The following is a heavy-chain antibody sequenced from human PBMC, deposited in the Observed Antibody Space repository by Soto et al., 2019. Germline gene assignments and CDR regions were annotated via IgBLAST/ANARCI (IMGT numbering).Heavy chain of an antibody. CDR3: AIVLGGYHYVQPLDC. D-gene: IGHD5-18*01. Sequence: QVQLVESGGGVVQPGRSLRLSCAASGFTFSSYGMHWFRQAPRQGLQWVAVISYDGSNKYYADSVKGLFTISRDTSKNTLYLQMNSMRAEATAVYYCAIVLGGYHYVQPLDCWGQGTLVTVSS. J-gene: IGHJ4*02. V-gene: IGHV3-30*03. CDR1: GFTFSSYG. CDR2: ISYDGSNK.